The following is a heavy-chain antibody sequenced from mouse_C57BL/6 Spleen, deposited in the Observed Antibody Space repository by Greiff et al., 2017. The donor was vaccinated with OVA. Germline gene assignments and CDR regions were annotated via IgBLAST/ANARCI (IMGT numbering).Heavy chain of an antibody. V-gene: IGHV5-17*01. J-gene: IGHJ1*03. D-gene: IGHD1-1*01. Sequence: EVKLMESGGGLVKPGGSLKLSCAASGFTFSDYGMHWVRQAPEKGLEWVAYISSGSSTIYYDDTVKGRFTISRDNAKNTLFLQMTSLRSEDTAMYYCARTTVGATRYFDVWGTGTTGTVSS. CDR1: GFTFSDYG. CDR3: ARTTVGATRYFDV. CDR2: ISSGSSTI.